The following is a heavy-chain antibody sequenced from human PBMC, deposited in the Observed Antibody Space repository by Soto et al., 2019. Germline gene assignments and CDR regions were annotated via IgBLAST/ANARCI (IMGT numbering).Heavy chain of an antibody. CDR3: ARSITGTLVRWFDP. CDR2: IYYSGST. J-gene: IGHJ5*02. Sequence: SETLSLTCTVSGGSISSGDYYWSWIRQPPGKGLEWIGYIYYSGSTYYNPSLKSRVTISVDTSKNQFSLKLSSVTAADTAVYYCARSITGTLVRWFDPWGQGTLVTVSS. CDR1: GGSISSGDYY. V-gene: IGHV4-30-4*01. D-gene: IGHD1-7*01.